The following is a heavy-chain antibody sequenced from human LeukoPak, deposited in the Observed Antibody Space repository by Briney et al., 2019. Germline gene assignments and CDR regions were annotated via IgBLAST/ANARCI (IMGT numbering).Heavy chain of an antibody. CDR3: ARSYSSGSNWFDP. J-gene: IGHJ5*02. V-gene: IGHV3-73*01. CDR2: IRDKANSYAT. D-gene: IGHD6-19*01. CDR1: GFTFSGSA. Sequence: PGGSLRLSCAASGFTFSGSAIHWVRQASGKGLEWVGRIRDKANSYATAYIASVKGRFTISRDDSKNTAYLQMSSLKTEDTAVYYCARSYSSGSNWFDPWGQGTLVTVSS.